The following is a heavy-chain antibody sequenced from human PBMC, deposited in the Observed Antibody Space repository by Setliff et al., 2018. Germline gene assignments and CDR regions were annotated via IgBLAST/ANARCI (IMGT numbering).Heavy chain of an antibody. CDR1: GGTFSNSA. CDR3: AKQGDLAFDY. Sequence: GASVKVSCKAFGGTFSNSAINWVRQAPGQGLEWVGWIDPKSGRTKYAVKFQGRVTMTRDTSSSTIYMEVNSLTSDDTAVYFCAKQGDLAFDYWGQGTQVTVSS. V-gene: IGHV1-2*02. D-gene: IGHD3-16*01. J-gene: IGHJ4*02. CDR2: IDPKSGRT.